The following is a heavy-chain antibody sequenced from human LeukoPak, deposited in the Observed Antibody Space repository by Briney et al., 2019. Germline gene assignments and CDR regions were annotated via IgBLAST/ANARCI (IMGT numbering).Heavy chain of an antibody. CDR1: GGSISSYY. CDR3: ARQGYGAYEILDY. J-gene: IGHJ4*02. D-gene: IGHD3-9*01. V-gene: IGHV4-59*08. CDR2: IYYSGST. Sequence: PSETLSLTCTVSGGSISSYYWSWIRQHPGKGLEWIGYIYYSGSTNYNPSLKSRVTISLDTSKNQFSLRLSSVTAADTAVYYCARQGYGAYEILDYWGQGTLVTVSS.